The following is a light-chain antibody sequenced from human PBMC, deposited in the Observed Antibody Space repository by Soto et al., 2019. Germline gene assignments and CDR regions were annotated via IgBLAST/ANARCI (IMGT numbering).Light chain of an antibody. CDR1: SSDIGFYNY. V-gene: IGLV2-14*03. CDR3: GAYRDSNIFV. J-gene: IGLJ1*01. CDR2: DVT. Sequence: QSVLTQPASLSGSPGQSITISCTGTSSDIGFYNYVSWYQQHPGQAPNLIIYDVTNRPTGVSERFSGSKSGSAAALTISGLQPADEADYYCGAYRDSNIFVFGTGTKVTVL.